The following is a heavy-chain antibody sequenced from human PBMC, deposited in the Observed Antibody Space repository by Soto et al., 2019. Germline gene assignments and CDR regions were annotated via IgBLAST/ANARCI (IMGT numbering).Heavy chain of an antibody. D-gene: IGHD2-15*01. J-gene: IGHJ6*03. Sequence: SETLSLTCAVYGGSFSGYYWSWIRQPPGKGLEWIGEINHSGGTNYNPSLKSRVTISVDTSKNQFSLKLSSVTAADTAVYYCARKGGYCSGGSCYQVNYYYMDVWGKGTTVTVSS. CDR2: INHSGGT. CDR1: GGSFSGYY. V-gene: IGHV4-34*01. CDR3: ARKGGYCSGGSCYQVNYYYMDV.